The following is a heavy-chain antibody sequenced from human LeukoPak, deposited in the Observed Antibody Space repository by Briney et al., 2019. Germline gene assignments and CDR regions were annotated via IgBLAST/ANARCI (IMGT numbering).Heavy chain of an antibody. CDR1: GYTFTSYY. CDR3: VRSGSDAFDI. Sequence: GASVKVSCKASGYTFTSYYMHWVRQAPGQGLEWMGWIYPNSGDTKYAQKFQGRVTMTRDTSISTVFMEVSRLTSDDTAVYYCVRSGSDAFDIWGQGTMVTVSS. D-gene: IGHD1-26*01. CDR2: IYPNSGDT. V-gene: IGHV1-2*02. J-gene: IGHJ3*02.